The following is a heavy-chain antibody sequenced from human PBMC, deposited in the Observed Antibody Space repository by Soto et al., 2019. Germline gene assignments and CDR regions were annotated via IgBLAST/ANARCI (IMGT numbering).Heavy chain of an antibody. Sequence: SETLSLTCTVSGGSISSSIYYWGWIRQPPGKGLEWIGSIYYSGSTYYNPSLKSRVTISVDTSKNQFSLKLSSVTAADTAVYYCAREHKAAGTRGKNWFDPWGQGTLVTVSS. CDR3: AREHKAAGTRGKNWFDP. D-gene: IGHD6-13*01. CDR2: IYYSGST. V-gene: IGHV4-39*02. CDR1: GGSISSSIYY. J-gene: IGHJ5*02.